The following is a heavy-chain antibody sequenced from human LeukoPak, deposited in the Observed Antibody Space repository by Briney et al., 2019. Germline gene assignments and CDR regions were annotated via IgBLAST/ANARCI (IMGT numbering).Heavy chain of an antibody. V-gene: IGHV3-30-3*01. CDR2: ISYDGSNK. J-gene: IGHJ4*02. CDR1: GSTFSSYA. CDR3: ARPLVRTRYYFDY. D-gene: IGHD2-8*01. Sequence: GGSLRLSCAASGSTFSSYAMHWVRQAPGKGLEWVAVISYDGSNKYYADSVKGRFTISRDNSKNTLYLQMNSLRAEDTAVYYCARPLVRTRYYFDYWGQGTLVTVSS.